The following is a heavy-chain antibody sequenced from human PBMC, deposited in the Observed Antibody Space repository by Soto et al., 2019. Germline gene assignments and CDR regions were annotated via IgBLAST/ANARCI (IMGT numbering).Heavy chain of an antibody. Sequence: QVQLVQSGAEVKKPGASVKVSCKASQYNFTNYCVHWVRQAPGQGLEWMGIINPRGGRTNYARRFQGRDPLTRDTSTSTVYMTLSSLGSEDTAVYYCARALYDTDGLPVGAGARYYAMDGWGLGTTVTVSS. CDR2: INPRGGRT. D-gene: IGHD3-16*01. CDR3: ARALYDTDGLPVGAGARYYAMDG. J-gene: IGHJ6*02. CDR1: QYNFTNYC. V-gene: IGHV1-46*01.